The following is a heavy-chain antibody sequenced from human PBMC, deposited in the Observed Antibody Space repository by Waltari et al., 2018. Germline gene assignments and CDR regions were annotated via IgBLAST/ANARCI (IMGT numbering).Heavy chain of an antibody. V-gene: IGHV4-59*11. D-gene: IGHD3-3*01. CDR3: ARVGRFPVLRFLESQIWYFDL. J-gene: IGHJ2*01. Sequence: QVQLQESGPGLVKPSETLSLTCTVSGGSISSHYWSWIRQPPGKGLEWIGYIYYSGSTNYNPSLKSRVTISVDTSKNQFSLKLSSVTAADTAVYYCARVGRFPVLRFLESQIWYFDLWGRGTLVTVSS. CDR1: GGSISSHY. CDR2: IYYSGST.